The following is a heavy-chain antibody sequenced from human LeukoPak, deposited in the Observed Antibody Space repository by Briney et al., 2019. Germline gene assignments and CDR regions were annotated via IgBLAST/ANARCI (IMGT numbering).Heavy chain of an antibody. D-gene: IGHD6-13*01. CDR2: IGSAGGSI. J-gene: IGHJ4*02. CDR1: KFTFMNYA. Sequence: PGGSLRLSCTASKFTFMNYAMHWVRQAPGKGLEWLSTIGSAGGSIFYADSVKGRFTISRDNSKNTLYLQMNSLRAEDTAVYYCAKTRPLDSSSWSHGDYWGQGTLVTVSS. V-gene: IGHV3-23*01. CDR3: AKTRPLDSSSWSHGDY.